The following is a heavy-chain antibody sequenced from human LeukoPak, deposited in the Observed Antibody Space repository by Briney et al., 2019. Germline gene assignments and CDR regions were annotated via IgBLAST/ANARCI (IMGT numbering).Heavy chain of an antibody. Sequence: GGSLRLSCAASGFIFSSYEMSWVRQAPGKGLEWVAFIRYDGSNKYYADSVKGRFTISRDNSKNTLFLQMNSLRAEDTAVYYCAKGRYIVVVPGAVDYWGQGTLVTVSS. D-gene: IGHD2-2*01. CDR2: IRYDGSNK. J-gene: IGHJ4*02. CDR1: GFIFSSYE. CDR3: AKGRYIVVVPGAVDY. V-gene: IGHV3-30*02.